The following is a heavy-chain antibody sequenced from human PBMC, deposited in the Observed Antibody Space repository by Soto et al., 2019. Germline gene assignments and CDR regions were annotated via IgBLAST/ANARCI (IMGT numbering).Heavy chain of an antibody. J-gene: IGHJ5*02. V-gene: IGHV4-39*01. CDR1: GGSISSSSYY. D-gene: IGHD6-13*01. CDR2: IYYSGST. Sequence: QLQLQESGPGLVKPSETLSLTCTVSGGSISSSSYYWGWIRQPPGKGLEWIGSIYYSGSTYYNPSLNMRVTISVDTSKNQFSLKLSSVTAADTAVYYCARHQSHSSSYVDPWGQGTLVTVCS. CDR3: ARHQSHSSSYVDP.